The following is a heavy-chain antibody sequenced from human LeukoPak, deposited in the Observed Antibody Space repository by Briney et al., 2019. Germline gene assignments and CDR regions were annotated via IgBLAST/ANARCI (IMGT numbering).Heavy chain of an antibody. CDR2: VHYSGST. J-gene: IGHJ4*02. V-gene: IGHV4-59*13. D-gene: IGHD6-13*01. CDR3: ARAGRIGYASSWRSYYFDY. Sequence: PSETLSLTCTVSGGSISNYYWNWIRQPPGKGLEWIGYVHYSGSTNYNASLKSRVTISVDTSKNQLSLKLSSVTAADTAVYYCARAGRIGYASSWRSYYFDYWGQGTLVTVSS. CDR1: GGSISNYY.